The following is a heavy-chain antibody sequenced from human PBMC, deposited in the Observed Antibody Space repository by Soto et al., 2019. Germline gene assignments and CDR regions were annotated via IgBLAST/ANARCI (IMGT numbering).Heavy chain of an antibody. V-gene: IGHV6-1*01. CDR1: GDSVSSNSAA. Sequence: SQTLSLTCVISGDSVSSNSAAWNWIRQSPSRGLEWLGRTYYRTRWYYDYAVSVRSRITVNPDTSKNQFSLQLTSVTPEDTAVYYCAGTTSHYWYYMDIWGKGTTVTVSS. CDR3: AGTTSHYWYYMDI. J-gene: IGHJ6*03. D-gene: IGHD1-7*01. CDR2: TYYRTRWYY.